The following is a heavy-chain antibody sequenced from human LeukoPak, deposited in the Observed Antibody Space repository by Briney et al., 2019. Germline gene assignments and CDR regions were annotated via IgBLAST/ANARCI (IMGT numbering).Heavy chain of an antibody. D-gene: IGHD2/OR15-2a*01. V-gene: IGHV3-48*03. CDR1: GVTFSDHE. CDR3: ARNLYDIHSF. Sequence: GGPLRLSCVVSGVTFSDHERNWVRQAPGKGLEYVAYIGSSGAPTYYSYAVKGRFTVSRDNAKNSMFLEMHDLSAEDPAVYYYARNLYDIHSFWGQGTLVTVPS. CDR2: IGSSGAPT. J-gene: IGHJ4*02.